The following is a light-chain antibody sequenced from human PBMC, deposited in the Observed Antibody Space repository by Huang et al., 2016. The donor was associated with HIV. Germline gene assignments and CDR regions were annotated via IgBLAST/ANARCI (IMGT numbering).Light chain of an antibody. J-gene: IGKJ2*01. V-gene: IGKV3-15*01. CDR1: QNINSN. CDR2: GAS. Sequence: EVVMTQSPATLSVSPGERATLSCRASQNINSNLAWYQQKPGQTPRLLIYGASTRATGSPARVSGSGSGTEFTLTISSLQSEDFAVYYCQQYNNWPPVTFGQGTKLEIK. CDR3: QQYNNWPPVT.